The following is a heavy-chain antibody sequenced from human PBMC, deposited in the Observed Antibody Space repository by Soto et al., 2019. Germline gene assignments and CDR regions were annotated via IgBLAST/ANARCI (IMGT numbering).Heavy chain of an antibody. V-gene: IGHV4-4*02. D-gene: IGHD2-15*01. CDR2: IYHSGST. Sequence: PSETLSLTCAVSGGSISSSNWWSWVRQPPGKGLEWIGEIYHSGSTNYNPSLKSRVTISVDRSKNQFSLKLSSVTAADTAVYYCAKVSISKSSAVTFDSWGQGTLVTVSS. CDR1: GGSISSSNW. CDR3: AKVSISKSSAVTFDS. J-gene: IGHJ4*02.